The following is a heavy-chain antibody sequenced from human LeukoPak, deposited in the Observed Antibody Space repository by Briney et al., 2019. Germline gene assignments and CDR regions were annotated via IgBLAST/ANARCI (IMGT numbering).Heavy chain of an antibody. Sequence: SETLSLTCAVSGGSISSSNWWSWVRQPPGKGLEWIGSIYHSGSTYYNPSLKSRVTISVDTSKNQFSLKLSSVTAADTAVYYCARDRDSRFDYWGQGTLVTVSS. CDR3: ARDRDSRFDY. D-gene: IGHD3-22*01. CDR2: IYHSGST. J-gene: IGHJ4*02. V-gene: IGHV4-4*02. CDR1: GGSISSSNW.